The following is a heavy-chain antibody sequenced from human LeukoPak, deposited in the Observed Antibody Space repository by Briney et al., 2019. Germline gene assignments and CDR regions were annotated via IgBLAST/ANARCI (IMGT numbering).Heavy chain of an antibody. CDR2: INHSGST. D-gene: IGHD3-10*01. V-gene: IGHV4-34*01. Sequence: PSETLSLTCAVYGGPFSGYYWSWIRQPPGKGLEWIGEINHSGSTNYSPSLKSRVTISVDTSKNQFSLKLSSVTAADTAVYYCARDSGTTGEVKFDPWGQGTLVTVSS. CDR3: ARDSGTTGEVKFDP. J-gene: IGHJ5*02. CDR1: GGPFSGYY.